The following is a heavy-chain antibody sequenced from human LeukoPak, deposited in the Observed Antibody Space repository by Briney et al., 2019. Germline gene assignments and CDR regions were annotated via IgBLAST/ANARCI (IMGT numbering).Heavy chain of an antibody. CDR3: ARIPCCSSSTLRTDF. CDR2: IKQDGSKK. Sequence: PGGSLRLSCVASRFTFSNYWMSWVRQAPGKGLEWVANIKQDGSKKRYADSVKGRFTISRDNAKESLYLQLNSLRAEDTAVYYCARIPCCSSSTLRTDFWGQGTLVTVSS. V-gene: IGHV3-7*01. CDR1: RFTFSNYW. D-gene: IGHD2-2*01. J-gene: IGHJ4*02.